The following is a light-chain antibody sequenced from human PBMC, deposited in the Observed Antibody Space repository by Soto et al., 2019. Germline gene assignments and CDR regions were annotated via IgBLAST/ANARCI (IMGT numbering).Light chain of an antibody. CDR2: AVT. CDR1: SSDVGGYNY. CDR3: SSYTSSSTL. Sequence: QSVLAQPASVSGSPGQSITISCTGTSSDVGGYNYVSWYQQHPGKAPKLMIYAVTDRPSGVSSRFSGSKSGNTASLTISGLQPEDEDDYYCSSYTSSSTLFGTGTKVTVL. J-gene: IGLJ1*01. V-gene: IGLV2-14*01.